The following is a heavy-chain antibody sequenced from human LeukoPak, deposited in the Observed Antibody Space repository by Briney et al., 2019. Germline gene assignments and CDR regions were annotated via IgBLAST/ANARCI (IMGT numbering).Heavy chain of an antibody. CDR1: GGTFSSYA. V-gene: IGHV1-69*06. CDR3: ARDYDFWSGFNGVVG. J-gene: IGHJ4*02. Sequence: ASVKVSCKASGGTFSSYAISWVRQAPGQGLEWMGGIIPIFGTANYAQKFQGRVTITADKSTSTAYMELSSLRAEDTAVYYCARDYDFWSGFNGVVGRGQGTLVTVSS. D-gene: IGHD3-3*01. CDR2: IIPIFGTA.